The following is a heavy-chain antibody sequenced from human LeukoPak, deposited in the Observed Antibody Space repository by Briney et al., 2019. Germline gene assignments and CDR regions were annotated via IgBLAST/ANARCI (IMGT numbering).Heavy chain of an antibody. CDR3: ATADVGASDDYYYYYVDV. D-gene: IGHD4/OR15-4a*01. V-gene: IGHV4-59*12. CDR1: GASIDSYY. J-gene: IGHJ6*03. Sequence: SETLSLTCTLSGASIDSYYWSWIRQPPPKGLEWIGYIYYSGTTNYNPSLKRRVTISVDTSKNQFSLKLSSVTAADTAMYYCATADVGASDDYYYYYVDVWGKGTTVIASS. CDR2: IYYSGTT.